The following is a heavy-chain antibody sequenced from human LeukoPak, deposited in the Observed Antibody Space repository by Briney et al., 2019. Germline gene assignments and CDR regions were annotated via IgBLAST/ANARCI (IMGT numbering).Heavy chain of an antibody. CDR2: IGGSGDKT. D-gene: IGHD6-19*01. J-gene: IGHJ4*02. V-gene: IGHV3-23*01. CDR3: VRRGDASSGWGDHDF. Sequence: PEGSLRLSCAASGFTFNRNAISWVRQAPGKGLEWVSTIGGSGDKTFYADSVKGRFTISRDNSKNMVHLQMNSLTGEDTALYYCVRRGDASSGWGDHDFWGQGALVTVSS. CDR1: GFTFNRNA.